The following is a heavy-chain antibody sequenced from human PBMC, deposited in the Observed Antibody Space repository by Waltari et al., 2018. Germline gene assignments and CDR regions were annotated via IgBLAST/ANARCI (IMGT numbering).Heavy chain of an antibody. J-gene: IGHJ6*02. CDR3: ARQGEWQQSYYYGMDV. V-gene: IGHV4-38-2*01. Sequence: QVQLQESGPGLVKPSETLSLTCAVSGYSISSGYYWGWLRQPPGKGLEWIGSIYHSGSTYYNPSLKSRVTISVDTSKNQFSLKLSSVTAADTAVYYCARQGEWQQSYYYGMDVWGQGTTVTVSS. D-gene: IGHD6-13*01. CDR2: IYHSGST. CDR1: GYSISSGYY.